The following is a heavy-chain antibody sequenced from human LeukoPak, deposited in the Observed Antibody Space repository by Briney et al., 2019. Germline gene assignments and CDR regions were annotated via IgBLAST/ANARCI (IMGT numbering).Heavy chain of an antibody. CDR1: GYTFTSYY. CDR2: INPSGGST. Sequence: ASVKVSCQPSGYTFTSYYMHWVRQAPGPGLEWMGIINPSGGSTSYAQKFQGRVTMTRDTSTSTVYMELSSLRSEDTAVYYCARECGSGSSCRSFDYWGQGTLVTVSS. V-gene: IGHV1-46*01. D-gene: IGHD3-10*01. J-gene: IGHJ4*02. CDR3: ARECGSGSSCRSFDY.